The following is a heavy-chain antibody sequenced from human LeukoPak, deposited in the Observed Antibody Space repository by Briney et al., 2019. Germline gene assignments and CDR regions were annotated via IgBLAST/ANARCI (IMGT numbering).Heavy chain of an antibody. J-gene: IGHJ4*02. V-gene: IGHV3-11*04. CDR3: ARAAVAATFTPPGLCYFDY. CDR1: GFTFSDSY. Sequence: PGGSLRLSCAASGFTFSDSYMTWIRQAPGKGLEWVSYISNSGSSIYYADSVKGRFTTSRDNAKSSLYLQMNSLRAEDTAVYYCARAAVAATFTPPGLCYFDYWGQGTLVTVSS. D-gene: IGHD2-15*01. CDR2: ISNSGSSI.